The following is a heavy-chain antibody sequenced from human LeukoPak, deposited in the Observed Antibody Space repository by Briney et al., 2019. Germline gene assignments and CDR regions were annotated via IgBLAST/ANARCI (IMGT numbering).Heavy chain of an antibody. D-gene: IGHD3-16*01. V-gene: IGHV3-23*01. CDR3: AKDVGGLSPYYFDY. J-gene: IGHJ4*01. CDR2: ISGSIGST. Sequence: GGPLRLSCAASGFIFSDYYMSWVRQAPGKGLEWVSAISGSIGSTYYADSVKGRFTISRDNSRNTLYLQMNSLRAEDTAVYYCAKDVGGLSPYYFDYWGHGTLVTVSS. CDR1: GFIFSDYY.